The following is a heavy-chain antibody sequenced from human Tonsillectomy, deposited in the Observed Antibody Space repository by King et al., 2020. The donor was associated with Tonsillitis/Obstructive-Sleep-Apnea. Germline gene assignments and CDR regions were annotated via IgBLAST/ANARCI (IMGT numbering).Heavy chain of an antibody. CDR2: INPNSGGT. Sequence: VQLVESGAEVKKPGASVKVSCKASGYTFTGYYMHWVRQAPGQGLEWMGWINPNSGGTNYAQKFQGRVTMTRDTSISTAYMELSRLRSDDTAVYYCARDRRKLVRGNYYYYYGMDVWGQGTTVTVSS. V-gene: IGHV1-2*02. D-gene: IGHD3-22*01. CDR3: ARDRRKLVRGNYYYYYGMDV. J-gene: IGHJ6*02. CDR1: GYTFTGYY.